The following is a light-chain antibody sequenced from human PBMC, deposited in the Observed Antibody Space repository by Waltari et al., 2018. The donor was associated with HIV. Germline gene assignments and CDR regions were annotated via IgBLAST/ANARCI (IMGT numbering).Light chain of an antibody. V-gene: IGLV2-11*01. Sequence: QSALTQPRSVSGSPGQSVTVSCPAASSDVVGYDSVSWYQQHPGKAPNRSIYDVTKRPSGGPGRVSGSRSGDTASLTISGLQADDEADYYCCSYAGSYSYVFGAGTRVIVL. CDR2: DVT. CDR1: SSDVVGYDS. J-gene: IGLJ1*01. CDR3: CSYAGSYSYV.